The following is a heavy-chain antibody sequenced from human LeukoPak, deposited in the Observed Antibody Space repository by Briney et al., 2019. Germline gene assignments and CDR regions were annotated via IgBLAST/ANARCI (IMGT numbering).Heavy chain of an antibody. CDR3: ARSGILGAFDI. V-gene: IGHV3-7*01. CDR1: GFTLSSYW. Sequence: GGSLRLSCAASGFTLSSYWMSWVRQAPGKGLEWVANIKQDGSEKYYVDSVKGRFTISRDNAKNSLYLQMNSLRAEDTAVYYCARSGILGAFDIWGQGTMVTVSS. D-gene: IGHD3-10*01. J-gene: IGHJ3*02. CDR2: IKQDGSEK.